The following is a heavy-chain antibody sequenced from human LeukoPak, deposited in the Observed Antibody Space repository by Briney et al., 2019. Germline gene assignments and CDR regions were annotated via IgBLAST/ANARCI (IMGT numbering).Heavy chain of an antibody. CDR1: GGSFSGYY. CDR3: TRSWDPNYYYYYGMDV. J-gene: IGHJ6*02. V-gene: IGHV4-34*01. CDR2: INHSGST. D-gene: IGHD6-13*01. Sequence: SETLSLTCAVYGGSFSGYYWSWIRQPPGKGLGWIGEINHSGSTNYNPSLKSRVTISVDTSKNQFSLKLSSVTAADTAVYYCTRSWDPNYYYYYGMDVWGQGTTVTVSS.